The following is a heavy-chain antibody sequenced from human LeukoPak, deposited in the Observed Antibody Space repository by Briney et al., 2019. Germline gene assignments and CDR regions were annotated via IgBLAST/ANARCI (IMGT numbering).Heavy chain of an antibody. CDR1: GFTFSSYA. D-gene: IGHD2-8*01. CDR3: AKDTSIGRYCTNGVCSPFDY. V-gene: IGHV3-23*01. J-gene: IGHJ4*02. CDR2: ISDSGGST. Sequence: GGSLRLSCAASGFTFSSYAMSWVRQAPGKGLEWVSAISDSGGSTYDADSVKGRFTISRDNSKNTLYLQMNSLRAEDTAVYYCAKDTSIGRYCTNGVCSPFDYWGQGTLVTVPS.